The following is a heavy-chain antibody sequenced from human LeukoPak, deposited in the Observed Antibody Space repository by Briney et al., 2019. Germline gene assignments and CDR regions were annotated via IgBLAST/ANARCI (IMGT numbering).Heavy chain of an antibody. CDR1: GGSISSYY. V-gene: IGHV4-59*01. Sequence: PSETLSLPCTVSGGSISSYYWSWIRQPPGKGQEWIGHTYYSGSTNYNPSLKGRVTISVDLSKNQFSLKMNSVTAADTAVYYCAARVVGATTYFDYWDQGTLATVSS. J-gene: IGHJ4*02. D-gene: IGHD1-26*01. CDR3: AARVVGATTYFDY. CDR2: TYYSGST.